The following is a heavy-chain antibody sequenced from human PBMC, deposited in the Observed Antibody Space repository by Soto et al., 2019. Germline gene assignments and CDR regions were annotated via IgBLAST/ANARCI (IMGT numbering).Heavy chain of an antibody. V-gene: IGHV6-1*01. CDR2: TYYRSKWYN. CDR3: ARDLRDLYSRLPMRFDX. CDR1: GDSVSSNSAA. D-gene: IGHD6-6*01. Sequence: SQTLSLTCSISGDSVSSNSAAWNWIRQSPSIGLEWLGSTYYRSKWYNYYAVSVKSRITINPDTSKNQFSLQLNSVTPEDTAVYYCARDLRDLYSRLPMRFDXWGQGTPVTVSX. J-gene: IGHJ5*02.